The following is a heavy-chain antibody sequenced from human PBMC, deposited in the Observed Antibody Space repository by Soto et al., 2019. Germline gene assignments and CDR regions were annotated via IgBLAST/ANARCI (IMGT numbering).Heavy chain of an antibody. J-gene: IGHJ4*02. D-gene: IGHD2-8*02. CDR3: TRALPDFETTGHYIDY. CDR1: GFTVSNHY. Sequence: GGSLRLSCSASGFTVSNHYMTWVRQAPGKGLEWVSVIYSGGSRYYADSVKGRLAISRDHSKNTLYLQMNSLTAEDTAVYYCTRALPDFETTGHYIDYWGQGTLVTVSS. V-gene: IGHV3-53*01. CDR2: IYSGGSR.